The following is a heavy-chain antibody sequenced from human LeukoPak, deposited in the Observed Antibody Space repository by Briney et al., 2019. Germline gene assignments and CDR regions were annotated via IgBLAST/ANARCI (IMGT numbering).Heavy chain of an antibody. V-gene: IGHV3-30*18. CDR3: AKSSGGLYSSSWYVDFFDY. D-gene: IGHD6-13*01. CDR2: ISYDGSNK. CDR1: GFTFSSYG. Sequence: PGGSLRLSCAASGFTFSSYGMHWVRQAPGKGLEWVAVISYDGSNKYYADSVKGRFTISRDNSKNTLYLQMNSLRAEDTAVYYCAKSSGGLYSSSWYVDFFDYWGQGTLVTVSS. J-gene: IGHJ4*02.